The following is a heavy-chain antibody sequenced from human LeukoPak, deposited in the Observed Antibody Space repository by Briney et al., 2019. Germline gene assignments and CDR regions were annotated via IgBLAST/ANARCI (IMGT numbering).Heavy chain of an antibody. D-gene: IGHD3-22*01. CDR1: GFTFSSYW. Sequence: GGSLRLSCSASGFTFSSYWMHWVRQAPGKGLVGVSRINSDGSSTSYADSVKGRFTISRDNAKNTLYLQMNSLRAEDTAVYYCARDTYYYDSSGYFVEDSFDYWGQGTLVTVSS. CDR3: ARDTYYYDSSGYFVEDSFDY. J-gene: IGHJ4*02. CDR2: INSDGSST. V-gene: IGHV3-74*01.